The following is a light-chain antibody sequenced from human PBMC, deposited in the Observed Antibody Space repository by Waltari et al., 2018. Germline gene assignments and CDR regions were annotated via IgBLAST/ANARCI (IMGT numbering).Light chain of an antibody. V-gene: IGKV3-11*02. CDR3: QQRSNWYSIS. CDR2: EAS. Sequence: DIVLTQSPDTLSLSPGERATLSCRASQNIGTFLAWYQQMPGQAPRLLIYEASTRAAGVPGRFSGSGSGRDFTLTISSLEADDFATYYCQQRSNWYSISFGQGTRL. CDR1: QNIGTF. J-gene: IGKJ5*01.